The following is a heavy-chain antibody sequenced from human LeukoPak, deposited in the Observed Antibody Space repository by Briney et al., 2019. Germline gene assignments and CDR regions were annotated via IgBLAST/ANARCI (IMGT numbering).Heavy chain of an antibody. CDR2: IKQDGSET. J-gene: IGHJ4*02. CDR3: GMDRVVITD. CDR1: GFTLSSYW. D-gene: IGHD3-22*01. V-gene: IGHV3-7*01. Sequence: GGSLRLSCEASGFTLSSYWMTWVRQAPGKGLEWVANIKQDGSETKYVDSVKGRFTISRDNAKNSVYLEMNSLRAEDTALYYCGMDRVVITDWGQGALVTVSS.